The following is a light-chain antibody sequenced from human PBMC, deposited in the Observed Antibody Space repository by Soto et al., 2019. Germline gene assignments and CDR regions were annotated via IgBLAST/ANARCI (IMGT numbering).Light chain of an antibody. CDR1: QSIRSL. V-gene: IGKV1-5*01. CDR3: QQYDTSGT. J-gene: IGKJ1*01. CDR2: DAS. Sequence: DIQMTQSPSTLSASVGDRVTTTCRASQSIRSLLAWYQQKPGKAPKLLIFDASSLESGVPSRFSGSGSGTEFTLTISNLQPDDFATYYCQQYDTSGTFGHGTKVEVK.